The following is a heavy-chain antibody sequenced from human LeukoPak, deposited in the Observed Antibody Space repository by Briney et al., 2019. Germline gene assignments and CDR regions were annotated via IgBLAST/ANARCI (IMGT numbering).Heavy chain of an antibody. J-gene: IGHJ4*02. CDR3: AREFLAAVAGYYFDY. D-gene: IGHD6-19*01. CDR1: GFNFSSYG. Sequence: GRSLRLSCAASGFNFSSYGMHWVRQAPGKGLEWVEVIWYDGSNKYYADSVKGRFTISRDNSKNTLYLQMNSLRAEDTAVYYCAREFLAAVAGYYFDYWGQGTLVTVSS. CDR2: IWYDGSNK. V-gene: IGHV3-33*01.